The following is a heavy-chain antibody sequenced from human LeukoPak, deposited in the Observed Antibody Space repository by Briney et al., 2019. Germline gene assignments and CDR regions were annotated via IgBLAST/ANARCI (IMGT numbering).Heavy chain of an antibody. J-gene: IGHJ4*02. CDR1: GASITTYY. V-gene: IGHV4-4*09. Sequence: SETLSLTCTVSGASITTYYCTWIRQAPGKGLEFIAYIYNDITNYNPSLKSRATISIDAFKNPVCLRLSSVTAADTAVYYSARAPRLLASWGQGILVTVSS. CDR2: IYNDIT. D-gene: IGHD1-1*01. CDR3: ARAPRLLAS.